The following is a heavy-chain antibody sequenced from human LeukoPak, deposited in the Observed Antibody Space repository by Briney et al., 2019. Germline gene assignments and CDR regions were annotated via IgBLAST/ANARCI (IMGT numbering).Heavy chain of an antibody. CDR3: ATELRWKDH. Sequence: GGSLRLSCAASGFSFSAYGMNWVRQAPGKGLEWVSAIGGSGATTYYADSVRGRFTISRDNSKNTMYLQMSSLRAEDTAVYYCATELRWKDHWGQGTLVTVSS. CDR1: GFSFSAYG. CDR2: IGGSGATT. D-gene: IGHD4-23*01. V-gene: IGHV3-23*01. J-gene: IGHJ4*02.